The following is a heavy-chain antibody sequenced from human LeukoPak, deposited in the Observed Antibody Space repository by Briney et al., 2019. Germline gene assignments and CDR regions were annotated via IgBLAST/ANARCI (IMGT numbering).Heavy chain of an antibody. V-gene: IGHV1-2*02. J-gene: IGHJ4*02. Sequence: ASVKVSFKASGYTFTGYYMHWVRQAPGQGLEWMGWINPNSGGINYAQKFEGRVTMTRDTSISTAYMELSRLRSDDTAVYYCAREDSGWYVDYWGQGTLVTVSS. CDR2: INPNSGGI. CDR3: AREDSGWYVDY. D-gene: IGHD6-19*01. CDR1: GYTFTGYY.